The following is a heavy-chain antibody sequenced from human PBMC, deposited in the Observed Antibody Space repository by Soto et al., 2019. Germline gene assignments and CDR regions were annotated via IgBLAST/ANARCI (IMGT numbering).Heavy chain of an antibody. CDR2: IFSNDEK. D-gene: IGHD3-10*01. CDR3: ARIDHGFTMVRGHNWFDP. J-gene: IGHJ5*02. Sequence: GSGPTLVNPTETLTLTCTVSGFSLSNARMGVSWIRQPPGKALEWLAHIFSNDEKSYSTSLKSRLTISKDTSKSQVVLTMTNMDPVDTATYYCARIDHGFTMVRGHNWFDPWGQGTLVTVSS. V-gene: IGHV2-26*01. CDR1: GFSLSNARMG.